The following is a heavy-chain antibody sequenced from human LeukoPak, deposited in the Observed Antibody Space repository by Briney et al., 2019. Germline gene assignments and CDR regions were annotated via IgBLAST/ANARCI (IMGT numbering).Heavy chain of an antibody. CDR2: IYTSGST. CDR1: GGSISSGSYY. Sequence: SETLSLTCTVSGGSISSGSYYWSWIRQPAGKGLEWIGRIYTSGSTNYNPSLKSRVTISVDTSKNQFSLKLSSVTAADTAVYYCARVPTVDYYYYMDVWGKGTTVTISS. D-gene: IGHD2-15*01. V-gene: IGHV4-61*02. J-gene: IGHJ6*03. CDR3: ARVPTVDYYYYMDV.